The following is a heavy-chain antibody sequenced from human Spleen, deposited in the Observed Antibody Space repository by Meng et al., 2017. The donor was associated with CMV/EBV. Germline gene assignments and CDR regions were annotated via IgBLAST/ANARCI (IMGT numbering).Heavy chain of an antibody. Sequence: KVSCKASGGTFSSYAISWGRQAPGQGLEWMGGIIPIFGTANYAQKFQGRVTITTDESTSTAYMELSSLRSEDTAVYYCAREKDIVFDYWGQGTLVTVSS. CDR3: AREKDIVFDY. J-gene: IGHJ4*02. D-gene: IGHD2-15*01. CDR2: IIPIFGTA. V-gene: IGHV1-69*05. CDR1: GGTFSSYA.